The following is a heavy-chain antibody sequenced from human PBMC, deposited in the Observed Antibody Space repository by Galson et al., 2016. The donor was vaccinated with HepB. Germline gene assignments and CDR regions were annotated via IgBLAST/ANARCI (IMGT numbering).Heavy chain of an antibody. CDR1: GFTFSSYG. CDR3: AKAANTPYNSGWYGMDS. D-gene: IGHD6-19*01. J-gene: IGHJ4*02. V-gene: IGHV3-30*19. CDR2: ISHDGSNK. Sequence: SLRLSCAASGFTFSSYGMHWVRQAPGKGLEWVALISHDGSNKYYADSVRGRFTISRHNSKKTLYLQMNSLTAEDTAVYYCAKAANTPYNSGWYGMDSWGQGTPVTVSS.